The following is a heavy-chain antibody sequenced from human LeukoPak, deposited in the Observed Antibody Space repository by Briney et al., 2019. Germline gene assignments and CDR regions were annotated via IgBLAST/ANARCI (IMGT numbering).Heavy chain of an antibody. J-gene: IGHJ5*02. CDR1: GGSFSGYY. Sequence: PSETLSLTCAVYGGSFSGYYWSWIRQPPGKGLEWIGEINHSGSTNYNPSLKSRVTISVDTSKNQFSLKLSSVTAADTAVYYCARKARQQLLLFKTDWFDPWSQGTLVTVSS. V-gene: IGHV4-34*01. D-gene: IGHD6-13*01. CDR3: ARKARQQLLLFKTDWFDP. CDR2: INHSGST.